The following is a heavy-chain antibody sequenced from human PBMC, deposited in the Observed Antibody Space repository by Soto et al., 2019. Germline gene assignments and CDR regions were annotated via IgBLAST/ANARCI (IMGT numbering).Heavy chain of an antibody. CDR1: GGSISSGDYY. V-gene: IGHV4-30-4*01. CDR2: IYYSGST. J-gene: IGHJ6*02. CDR3: ARQRQWLVRGLLGGGDYYYYYGMDV. Sequence: SETLSLTCSVSGGSISSGDYYWNWIRQPPGKGLEWIGHIYYSGSTYYNSSLKSRVTISLDTSKNQFSLKLSSVTAADTAVYYCARQRQWLVRGLLGGGDYYYYYGMDVWGQGTTVTVSS. D-gene: IGHD6-19*01.